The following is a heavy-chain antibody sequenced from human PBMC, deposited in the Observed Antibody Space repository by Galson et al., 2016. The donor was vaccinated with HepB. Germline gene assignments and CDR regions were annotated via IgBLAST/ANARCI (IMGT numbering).Heavy chain of an antibody. CDR2: IITGNGNT. CDR3: VRRGDGYKYDY. V-gene: IGHV1-3*04. D-gene: IGHD5-24*01. Sequence: SVKVSCKASGYTFTSYGISWVRQAPGQRLGWVGWIITGNGNTKYSQKFQGRVTLTRDTSASTAYMELSSLRSEDTAAYYCVRRGDGYKYDYWGQGTLVTVSS. J-gene: IGHJ4*02. CDR1: GYTFTSYG.